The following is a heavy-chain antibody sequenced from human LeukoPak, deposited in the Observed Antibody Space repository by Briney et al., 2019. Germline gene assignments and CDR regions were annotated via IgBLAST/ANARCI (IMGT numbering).Heavy chain of an antibody. D-gene: IGHD3-22*01. J-gene: IGHJ4*02. Sequence: GGSLRLSCAASGFTFSSYTMALVRQRPGKGLEWVSTISPSGDITQYADSVRGHFTISRDNSESTLFLQMTSLRAEDTAVYYCARKSSGHYPFDCWGQGALVTVSS. CDR3: ARKSSGHYPFDC. CDR1: GFTFSSYT. V-gene: IGHV3-23*01. CDR2: ISPSGDIT.